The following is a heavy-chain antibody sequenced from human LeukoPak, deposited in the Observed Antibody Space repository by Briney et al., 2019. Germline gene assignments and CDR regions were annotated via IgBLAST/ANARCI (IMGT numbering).Heavy chain of an antibody. J-gene: IGHJ6*03. CDR2: IRYDGSNK. D-gene: IGHD2-15*01. V-gene: IGHV3-30*02. CDR3: AKGSHIWCSGGSCYYYYYYMDV. CDR1: GFTFSSYA. Sequence: GGSLRLSCAASGFTFSSYAMSWVRQAPGKGLEWVAFIRYDGSNKYYADSVKGRFTISRDNSKNTLYLQMNSLRAEDTAVYYCAKGSHIWCSGGSCYYYYYYMDVWGKGTTVTISS.